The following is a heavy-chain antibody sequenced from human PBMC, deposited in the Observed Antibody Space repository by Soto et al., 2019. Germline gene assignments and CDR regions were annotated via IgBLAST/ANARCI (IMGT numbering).Heavy chain of an antibody. CDR1: GFTFSSYS. J-gene: IGHJ4*02. Sequence: GGSLRLSCAASGFTFSSYSMNWVRHAPGKGLEWVSSISSSSSYIYYADSVKGRFTISRDNAKNSLYLQMNSLRAEDTAVYYCARDFRDIVVVPAHSPHDFWSGYPDLWGQGTLVTVSS. CDR2: ISSSSSYI. CDR3: ARDFRDIVVVPAHSPHDFWSGYPDL. V-gene: IGHV3-21*01. D-gene: IGHD2-2*01.